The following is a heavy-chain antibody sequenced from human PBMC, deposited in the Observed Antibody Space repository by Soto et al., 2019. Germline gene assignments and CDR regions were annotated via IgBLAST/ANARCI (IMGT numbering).Heavy chain of an antibody. CDR3: ARSMSPTNWFDP. V-gene: IGHV3-23*01. CDR2: ISGSGGGT. J-gene: IGHJ5*02. Sequence: GGSLRLSCAATGFTFSSYAMSWVRQAPGKGLEWVSVISGSGGGTYYADSVKGRFTISRDKSKNTLYLQMNSLRAEDTAVYYCARSMSPTNWFDPWGQGTLVTVSS. CDR1: GFTFSSYA.